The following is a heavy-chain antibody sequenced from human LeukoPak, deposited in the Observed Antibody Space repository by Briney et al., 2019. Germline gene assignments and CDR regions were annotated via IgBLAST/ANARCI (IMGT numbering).Heavy chain of an antibody. CDR3: ARGQGGPILTGYYTYYFDY. D-gene: IGHD3-9*01. V-gene: IGHV4-34*01. CDR2: INHSGST. CDR1: GGSFSGYY. Sequence: SETLSLTCAVYGGSFSGYYWSWIRQPPGKGLEWIGEINHSGSTNYNPSLKSRVTISVDTSKNQFSLKLSSVTAADTAVYYCARGQGGPILTGYYTYYFDYWGQGTLVTVPS. J-gene: IGHJ4*02.